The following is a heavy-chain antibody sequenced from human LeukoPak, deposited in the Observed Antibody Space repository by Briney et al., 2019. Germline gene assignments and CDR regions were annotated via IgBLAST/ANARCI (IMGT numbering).Heavy chain of an antibody. CDR2: INHSGST. V-gene: IGHV4-34*01. Sequence: PSETLSLTCAVYGGSFSGYYWSWIRQPPGKGLGWIGEINHSGSTNCNPSLKSRVTMSVDTSKNQFSVTLSSVTAADTAVYYCARGGSCSSTTCYVSDAFDIWGQGTMVTVSS. CDR3: ARGGSCSSTTCYVSDAFDI. CDR1: GGSFSGYY. D-gene: IGHD2-2*01. J-gene: IGHJ3*02.